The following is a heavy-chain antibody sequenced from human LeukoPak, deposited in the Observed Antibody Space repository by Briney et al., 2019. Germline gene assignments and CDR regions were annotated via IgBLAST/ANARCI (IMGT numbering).Heavy chain of an antibody. J-gene: IGHJ3*02. V-gene: IGHV4-39*07. Sequence: SETLSLTCTVSGGSISSSSYYWGWIRQPPGKGLEWIGSIYYSGSTYYNPSLKSRVTISVDTSKNQFSLKLSSVTAADTAVYYCARVKDIVVVPAAIWFDIWGQGTMVTVSS. CDR1: GGSISSSSYY. D-gene: IGHD2-2*02. CDR3: ARVKDIVVVPAAIWFDI. CDR2: IYYSGST.